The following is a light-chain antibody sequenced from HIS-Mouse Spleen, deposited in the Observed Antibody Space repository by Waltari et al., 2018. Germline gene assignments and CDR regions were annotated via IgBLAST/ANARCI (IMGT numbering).Light chain of an antibody. Sequence: DIVMTQSPLSLPVTPGSPASIPCRSSQSLLHSNGYNYLDWYLQKPGQSPQLLIYLVSNRASGVPDRFSGSGSGTDFTLKISRVEAEDVGVYYCMQALQTPRTFGQGTKVEIK. CDR2: LVS. CDR3: MQALQTPRT. CDR1: QSLLHSNGYNY. J-gene: IGKJ1*01. V-gene: IGKV2-28*01.